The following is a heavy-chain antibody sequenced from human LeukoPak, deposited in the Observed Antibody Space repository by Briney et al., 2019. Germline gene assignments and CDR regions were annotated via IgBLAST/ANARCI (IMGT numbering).Heavy chain of an antibody. V-gene: IGHV1-2*02. D-gene: IGHD2-15*01. J-gene: IGHJ6*03. CDR3: ARKSVAATPRDIVYQYSYMDV. CDR2: INPNSGGT. Sequence: ASVKVSCKASGYTFTGYYMHWVRQAPGQGLEWMGWINPNSGGTNYAQKFQGRVTMTRDTSISTAYMELSRLRSDDTAVYYCARKSVAATPRDIVYQYSYMDVWGKGTTVTVSS. CDR1: GYTFTGYY.